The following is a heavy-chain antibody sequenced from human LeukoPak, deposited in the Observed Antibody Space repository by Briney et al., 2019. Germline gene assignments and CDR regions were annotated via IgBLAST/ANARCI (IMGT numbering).Heavy chain of an antibody. CDR1: GFTFSSYS. Sequence: GGSLRLSCAASGFTFSSYSMNWVRQAPGKGLEWVSSISSSSSYIYYADSVKGRFTISRDNSKSTLYLQMNSLRAEDTAVYYCAKFPKFYYEGYWGQGTLVTVSS. J-gene: IGHJ4*02. D-gene: IGHD3-22*01. CDR3: AKFPKFYYEGY. CDR2: ISSSSSYI. V-gene: IGHV3-21*04.